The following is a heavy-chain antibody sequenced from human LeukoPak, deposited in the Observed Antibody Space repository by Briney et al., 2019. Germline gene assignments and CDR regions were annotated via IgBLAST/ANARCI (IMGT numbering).Heavy chain of an antibody. V-gene: IGHV4-39*07. CDR1: GGSISSSSYY. CDR3: ARDSVWDY. CDR2: IYYSGST. Sequence: SETLSLTCTVSGGSISSSSYYWGWIRQPPGKGLEWIGSIYYSGSTYYNPSLKSRVTISVDTSKNQFSLKLSSVTAADTAVYYCARDSVWDYWGQGTLVTVSS. D-gene: IGHD3-16*01. J-gene: IGHJ4*02.